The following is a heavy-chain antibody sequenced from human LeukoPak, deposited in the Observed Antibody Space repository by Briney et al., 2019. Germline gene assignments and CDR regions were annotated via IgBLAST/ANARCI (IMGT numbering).Heavy chain of an antibody. CDR3: ARDSLPTFSGYYYCMDV. J-gene: IGHJ6*03. CDR2: IRSKTYGGTP. CDR1: GFSFGDHA. Sequence: HPGGSLRLSCTGSGFSFGDHAVSWVRQAPGKGLEWIGFIRSKTYGGTPEYAASVKDRFTISRDDSNSIAYLQMNSLKTEDTAIYYCARDSLPTFSGYYYCMDVWGKGATV. V-gene: IGHV3-49*04.